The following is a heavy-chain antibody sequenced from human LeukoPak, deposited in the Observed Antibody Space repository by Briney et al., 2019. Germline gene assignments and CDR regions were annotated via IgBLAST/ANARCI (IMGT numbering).Heavy chain of an antibody. J-gene: IGHJ5*02. D-gene: IGHD6-13*01. V-gene: IGHV4-39*01. CDR1: GGSISSSSYY. Sequence: SETLSLTCTVSGGSISSSSYYWGWIRQPPGKGLEWIGSIYYSGSTYYNPSLKSRVTISVDTSKNQFSLKLSSVTAAAAAMDYCARSSGYSSSGGLNWFDTWGQGTLVTVSS. CDR3: ARSSGYSSSGGLNWFDT. CDR2: IYYSGST.